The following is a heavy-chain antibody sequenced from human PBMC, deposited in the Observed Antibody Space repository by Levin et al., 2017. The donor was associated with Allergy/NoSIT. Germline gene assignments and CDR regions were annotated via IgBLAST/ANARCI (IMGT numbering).Heavy chain of an antibody. Sequence: PGGSLRLSCAASEFILSSYCMAWVRQAPGKGLQWVANVKQDGSERYNVDSLKGRFTISRDSAKNSLYLQMNNLRDEDTAVYYCARVVSAFGLFYGMDVWGQGTTVTVSS. J-gene: IGHJ6*02. CDR2: VKQDGSER. V-gene: IGHV3-7*04. D-gene: IGHD3/OR15-3a*01. CDR1: EFILSSYC. CDR3: ARVVSAFGLFYGMDV.